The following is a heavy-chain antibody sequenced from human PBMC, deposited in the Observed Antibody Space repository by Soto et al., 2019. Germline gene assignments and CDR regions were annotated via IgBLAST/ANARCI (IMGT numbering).Heavy chain of an antibody. D-gene: IGHD3-22*01. CDR3: ARDVPYYYDSRPVHWFDP. Sequence: GGSLRLSCAASGFTFSSYAMHWVRQAPGKGLEWVAVISYDGSNKYYADSVKGRFTISRDNSKNTLYLQMNSLRAEDTAVYYCARDVPYYYDSRPVHWFDPWGQGTQVTVSS. J-gene: IGHJ5*02. CDR2: ISYDGSNK. V-gene: IGHV3-30-3*01. CDR1: GFTFSSYA.